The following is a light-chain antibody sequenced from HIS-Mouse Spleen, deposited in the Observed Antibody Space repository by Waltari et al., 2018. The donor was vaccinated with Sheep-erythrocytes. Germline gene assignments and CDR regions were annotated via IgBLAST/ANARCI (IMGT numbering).Light chain of an antibody. CDR1: QSVLYSSNNKNY. CDR2: WAS. CDR3: QQYYSTPLT. J-gene: IGKJ4*01. Sequence: INCKSSQSVLYSSNNKNYLAWYQQKPGQPPKLLIYWASTRESGVPDRFSGSGSGTDFTLTISSLQAEDVAVYYCQQYYSTPLTFGGGTKVEIK. V-gene: IGKV4-1*01.